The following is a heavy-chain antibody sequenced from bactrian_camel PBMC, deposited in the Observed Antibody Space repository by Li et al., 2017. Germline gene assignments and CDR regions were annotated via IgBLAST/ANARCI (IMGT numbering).Heavy chain of an antibody. D-gene: IGHD2*01. J-gene: IGHJ4*01. CDR3: AADPPYTYGDDLLTSEYFSH. CDR1: GFTFSNTW. V-gene: IGHV3S1*01. CDR2: IDAVGSRT. Sequence: HVQLVESGGGLVQPGGSLRLSCAASGFTFSNTWMHWVREAPGKGLEWVSGIDAVGSRTYSADSVKGRFSIAQDSAKNQFYLQMNDLLPGDTAVYYCAADPPYTYGDDLLTSEYFSHWGQGTQVTVS.